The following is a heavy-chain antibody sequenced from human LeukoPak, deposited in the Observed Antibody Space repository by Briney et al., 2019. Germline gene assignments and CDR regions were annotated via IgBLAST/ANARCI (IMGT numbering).Heavy chain of an antibody. CDR2: ISAYNGNT. D-gene: IGHD5-24*01. CDR3: ARALVDGYKELGY. J-gene: IGHJ4*02. CDR1: GYSFTTYG. V-gene: IGHV1-18*01. Sequence: ASVKVSCKASGYSFTTYGITWVRQAPGQGLEWMGWISAYNGNTNYAQKLQGRVTMTTDTSTSAAYMELRSLRSDDTAVYYCARALVDGYKELGYWGQGTLVTVSS.